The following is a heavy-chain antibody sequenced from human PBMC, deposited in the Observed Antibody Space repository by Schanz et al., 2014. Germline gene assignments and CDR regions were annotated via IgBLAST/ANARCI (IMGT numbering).Heavy chain of an antibody. CDR1: GGSIRRSTYY. CDR2: IYNSGSA. CDR3: VRQLLWFGESGVDT. J-gene: IGHJ5*02. Sequence: QLQVQESGPGLVKPSETLSLTCTVSGGSIRRSTYYWGWIRQPPGKGLEWVASIYNSGSAYYGPSLKSRVPISVETSKNQFSLRLNSVTASDTAVYYCVRQLLWFGESGVDTWGQGTLVVVSS. D-gene: IGHD3-10*01. V-gene: IGHV4-39*01.